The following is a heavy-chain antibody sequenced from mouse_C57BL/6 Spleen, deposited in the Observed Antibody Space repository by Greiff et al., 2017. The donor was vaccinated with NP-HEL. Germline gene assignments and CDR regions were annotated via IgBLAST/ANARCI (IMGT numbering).Heavy chain of an antibody. J-gene: IGHJ1*03. CDR3: ASTVVATRYFDV. CDR1: GYTFTDYY. CDR2: INPNNGGT. Sequence: VQLQQSGPELVKPGASVKISCKASGYTFTDYYMNWVKQSHGKSLEWIGDINPNNGGTSYNQKFKGKATLTVDKSSGTAYMELRSLTSEDSAVYYCASTVVATRYFDVWGTGTTVTVSS. D-gene: IGHD1-1*01. V-gene: IGHV1-26*01.